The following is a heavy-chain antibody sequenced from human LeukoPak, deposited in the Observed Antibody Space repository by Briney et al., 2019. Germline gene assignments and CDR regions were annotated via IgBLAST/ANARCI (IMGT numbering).Heavy chain of an antibody. V-gene: IGHV3-48*01. CDR2: ISSSSSTI. J-gene: IGHJ4*02. Sequence: GGSLRLSCAASGFTFSSYGMTWVRQAPGKGLEWVSYISSSSSTIYYADSVKGRFTVSRDNAKNSLYLQLNSLRAEDTAVYYCARGTDYYDSSGYYHQYYFDYWGQGTLVTVSS. D-gene: IGHD3-22*01. CDR1: GFTFSSYG. CDR3: ARGTDYYDSSGYYHQYYFDY.